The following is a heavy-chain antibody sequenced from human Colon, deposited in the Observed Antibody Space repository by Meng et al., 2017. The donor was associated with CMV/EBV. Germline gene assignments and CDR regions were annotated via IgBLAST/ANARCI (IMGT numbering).Heavy chain of an antibody. V-gene: IGHV3-7*01. CDR1: GFTFTTFW. D-gene: IGHD3-3*01. Sequence: GESLKISCAASGFTFTTFWMTWVRQAPGKGLEWVANIKEDGTGQWYVDSVKGRFTISRDNTNNSLYLQMSSLRADDTAVYYCARDPSLITISGVVTYGMDVWGPGTTVTVSS. J-gene: IGHJ6*02. CDR3: ARDPSLITISGVVTYGMDV. CDR2: IKEDGTGQ.